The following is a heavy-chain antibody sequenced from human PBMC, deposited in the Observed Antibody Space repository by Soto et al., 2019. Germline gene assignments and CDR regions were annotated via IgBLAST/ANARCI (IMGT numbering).Heavy chain of an antibody. CDR3: ARDQGYSSSKYFIDI. V-gene: IGHV1-69*01. Sequence: QVQLVQSGAEVKEPGSSVKVSCKASGGTFSRSGLIWVRQAPGQGLEWVGGIIPIFPTAHYGQKFQGRVTITADESTSTAYMELSSLRSEDTAVYYCARDQGYSSSKYFIDIWGQGTLVTVSS. CDR1: GGTFSRSG. J-gene: IGHJ4*02. CDR2: IIPIFPTA. D-gene: IGHD6-19*01.